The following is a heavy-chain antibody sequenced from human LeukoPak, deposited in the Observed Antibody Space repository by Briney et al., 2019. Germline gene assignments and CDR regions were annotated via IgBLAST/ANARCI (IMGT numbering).Heavy chain of an antibody. Sequence: SETLSLTCTVSGGSISRYYWSWIRQPPGKGLEWIGYISYTGSTTYNSSLKSRVTISLDTSQNQFSLKLTSVTPADTAVYYCARTAKYYYGSETYYFFDYWGQGTLVAVSS. CDR1: GGSISRYY. CDR2: ISYTGST. D-gene: IGHD3-10*01. J-gene: IGHJ4*02. CDR3: ARTAKYYYGSETYYFFDY. V-gene: IGHV4-59*01.